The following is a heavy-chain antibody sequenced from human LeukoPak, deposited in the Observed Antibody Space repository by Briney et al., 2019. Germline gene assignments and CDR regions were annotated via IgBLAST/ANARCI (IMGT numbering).Heavy chain of an antibody. CDR3: ALEGGSSGWRHDY. J-gene: IGHJ4*02. Sequence: PGGSLRLSCAASGFTFSSYAMSWVRQAPGKGLEWVSAVSGSGGSTYYADSVKGRFTISRDNSKNTLYLQMNSLRAEDTAVYYCALEGGSSGWRHDYWGQGTLVTVSS. CDR2: VSGSGGST. V-gene: IGHV3-23*01. CDR1: GFTFSSYA. D-gene: IGHD6-19*01.